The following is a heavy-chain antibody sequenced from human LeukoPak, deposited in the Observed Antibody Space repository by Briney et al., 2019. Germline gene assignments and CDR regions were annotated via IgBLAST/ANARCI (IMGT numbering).Heavy chain of an antibody. CDR3: ARIALGAQSDAFDI. CDR1: GYTFTGYY. J-gene: IGHJ3*02. Sequence: ASVKVSCKASGYTFTGYYMHWVRQAPGQGLEWMGWINPNSGGTNYAQKFQGWVTMTRDTSISTAYMELSRLRSDDTAVYYCARIALGAQSDAFDIWGQGTMVTVSS. D-gene: IGHD4/OR15-4a*01. CDR2: INPNSGGT. V-gene: IGHV1-2*04.